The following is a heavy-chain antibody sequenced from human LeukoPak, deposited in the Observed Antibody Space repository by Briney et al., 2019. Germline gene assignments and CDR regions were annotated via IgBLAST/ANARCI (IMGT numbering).Heavy chain of an antibody. V-gene: IGHV1-2*02. CDR1: GYTFTGYY. J-gene: IGHJ5*01. CDR2: INPKSGGT. CDR3: AKENYRFDS. D-gene: IGHD5-24*01. Sequence: ASVKVSCNASGYTFTGYYLHWVRQAPGQGLEWMGWINPKSGGTKYAQKFQGRVTMTRDTSISTAYMELSRLRSDDTAVYYCAKENYRFDSWGQGTLVTVSS.